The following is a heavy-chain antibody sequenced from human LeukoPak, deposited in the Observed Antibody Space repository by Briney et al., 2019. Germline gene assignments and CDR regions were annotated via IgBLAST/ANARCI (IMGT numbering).Heavy chain of an antibody. CDR1: GGSISSGGYY. V-gene: IGHV4-31*03. J-gene: IGHJ6*03. CDR2: IYYSWST. CDR3: ARNSRAARGFSYYMDV. Sequence: PSETLSLTCTVSGGSISSGGYYWSWIRQHPGKGLEWLGYIYYSWSTYYNPSLKSRVTVSVDTSKNQFSLKLSSVTAAHTAVYYCARNSRAARGFSYYMDVWGKGTTVTVSS. D-gene: IGHD6-6*01.